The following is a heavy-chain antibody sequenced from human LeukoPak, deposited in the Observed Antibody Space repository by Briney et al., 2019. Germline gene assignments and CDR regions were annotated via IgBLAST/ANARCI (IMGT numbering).Heavy chain of an antibody. CDR3: AREYWGYCSSTSCPVARAFDI. Sequence: SETLSLTCAVYGGSFSGYYWSWIRQPPGKGLEWIGEINHSGSTNYNPSLKSRVTISVDTSKNQFSLKLSSVTAADTAVYYCAREYWGYCSSTSCPVARAFDIWGQGTMVTVSS. V-gene: IGHV4-34*01. J-gene: IGHJ3*02. D-gene: IGHD2-2*01. CDR2: INHSGST. CDR1: GGSFSGYY.